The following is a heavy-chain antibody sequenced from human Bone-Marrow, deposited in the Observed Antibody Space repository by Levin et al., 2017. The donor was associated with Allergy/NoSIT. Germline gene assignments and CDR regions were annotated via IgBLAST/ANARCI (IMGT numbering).Heavy chain of an antibody. CDR1: GGSFSGYY. J-gene: IGHJ4*02. V-gene: IGHV4-34*01. Sequence: SETLSLTCAVYGGSFSGYYWSWIRQPPGKGLEWIGEINHSGSTNYNPSLKSRVTISVDTSKNQFSLKLSSVTAADTAVYYCAREENYGSGSYPFDYWGQGTLVTVSS. CDR3: AREENYGSGSYPFDY. D-gene: IGHD3-10*01. CDR2: INHSGST.